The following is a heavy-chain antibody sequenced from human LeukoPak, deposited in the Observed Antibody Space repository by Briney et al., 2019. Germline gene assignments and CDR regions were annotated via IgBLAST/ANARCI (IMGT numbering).Heavy chain of an antibody. CDR3: ARHRAEMATITDDAFDM. CDR1: GSSIGTYS. D-gene: IGHD5-24*01. CDR2: IYTTGST. V-gene: IGHV4-4*08. J-gene: IGHJ3*02. Sequence: PSETLSLTCTVSGSSIGTYSWSWLRQPPGKGLEGVGYIYTTGSTHYNPSLKSQVTMSLDTSKNQFSLRLSSVTAADTAVFYCARHRAEMATITDDAFDMWGHGTMVTVSS.